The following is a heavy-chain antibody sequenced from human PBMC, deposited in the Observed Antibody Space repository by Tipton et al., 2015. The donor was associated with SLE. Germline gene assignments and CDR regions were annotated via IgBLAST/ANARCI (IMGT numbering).Heavy chain of an antibody. V-gene: IGHV1-8*02. CDR3: ARGSDFDP. J-gene: IGHJ5*02. Sequence: QLVQSGAEVKKVGSSVKVSCKASGGTFSTYAISWVRQAPGQGLEWMGWMIPYSGDSGVAQAFQGRVTMTRDTATNTAYMELSGLRSEDTAVYYCARGSDFDPWGQGTLVTVSS. CDR1: GGTFSTYA. CDR2: MIPYSGDS.